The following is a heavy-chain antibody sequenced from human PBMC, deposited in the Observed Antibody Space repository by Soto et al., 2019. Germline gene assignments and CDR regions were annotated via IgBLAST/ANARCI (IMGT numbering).Heavy chain of an antibody. CDR2: TSGSGDYT. CDR1: GFTFSSYA. V-gene: IGHV3-23*01. Sequence: GGSLRLSCAASGFTFSSYAMTWVRQAPGKGLEWVSATSGSGDYTYYADFVKGRFTISRDNSKNTLYLQMNSLRAEDTAVYYCAKAFEWAVADPIDYWGQGTLVTVSS. CDR3: AKAFEWAVADPIDY. D-gene: IGHD6-19*01. J-gene: IGHJ4*02.